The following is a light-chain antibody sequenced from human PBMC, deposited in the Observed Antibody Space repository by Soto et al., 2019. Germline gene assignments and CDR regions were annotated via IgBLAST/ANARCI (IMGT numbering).Light chain of an antibody. V-gene: IGLV1-40*01. J-gene: IGLJ3*02. CDR3: QSRDSSLSSSWV. Sequence: QSVLTQPPSVSGAPGQRVTISCTGSSSNIGADFDVHWYQHLPGTAPKLLISHNNNRPSGVPDLFSGSKSGTSASLAITGLPADDEAVYYCQSRDSSLSSSWVFGGGTKVTVL. CDR2: HNN. CDR1: SSNIGADFD.